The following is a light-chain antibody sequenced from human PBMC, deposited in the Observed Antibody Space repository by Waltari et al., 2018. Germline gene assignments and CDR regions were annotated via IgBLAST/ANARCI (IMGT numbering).Light chain of an antibody. J-gene: IGKJ1*01. Sequence: EIVMTQSPAPLSVSPGERATLSGRASQSVSSNLAWYQQKPGQAPRLLIYGASTRATGIPARFSGSGSGTEFTLTISSLQSEDFAVYYCQQYNNWPWTFGQGTKVEIK. CDR3: QQYNNWPWT. CDR1: QSVSSN. CDR2: GAS. V-gene: IGKV3-15*01.